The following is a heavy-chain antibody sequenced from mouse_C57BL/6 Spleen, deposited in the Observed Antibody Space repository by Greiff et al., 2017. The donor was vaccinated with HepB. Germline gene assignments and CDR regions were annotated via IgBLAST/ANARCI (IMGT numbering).Heavy chain of an antibody. CDR2: IYPRSGNT. V-gene: IGHV1-81*01. CDR1: GYTFTSYG. CDR3: AREDDYDGGDY. J-gene: IGHJ2*01. Sequence: QVQLQQSGAELARPGASVKLSCKASGYTFTSYGISWVKQRTGQGLEWIGEIYPRSGNTYYNEKFKGKATLTADKSSSTAYMELRSLTSEDSAVYFCAREDDYDGGDYWGQGTTLTVSS. D-gene: IGHD2-4*01.